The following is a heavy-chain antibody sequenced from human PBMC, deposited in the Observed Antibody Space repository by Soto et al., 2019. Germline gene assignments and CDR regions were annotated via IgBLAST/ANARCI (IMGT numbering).Heavy chain of an antibody. CDR3: TTDFRVAARPF. Sequence: EVQLVESGGGLVKPGGSLRLSCAASGFTFSNAWMSWVRQAPGKGLEWVGRIKSNTDGGTTDYAAPVKGRFTISRDNSKNTLYLQMTSLETEATAVYYCTTDFRVAARPFRGQGTLVTVSS. V-gene: IGHV3-15*01. CDR1: GFTFSNAW. J-gene: IGHJ4*02. CDR2: IKSNTDGGTT. D-gene: IGHD6-6*01.